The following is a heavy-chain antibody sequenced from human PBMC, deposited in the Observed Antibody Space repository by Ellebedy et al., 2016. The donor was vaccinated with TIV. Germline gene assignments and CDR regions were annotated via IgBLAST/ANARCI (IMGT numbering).Heavy chain of an antibody. Sequence: SETLSLTCSVSNVSISSYYWTWIRQPPGKGLEWIAFIYSSGNTNYNSSLESRATISLDMSRGQFSLKLRSVTAADTAVYYCARMLGTYFGSWGPGTLVTVSS. D-gene: IGHD1-1*01. CDR2: IYSSGNT. V-gene: IGHV4-59*01. CDR1: NVSISSYY. CDR3: ARMLGTYFGS. J-gene: IGHJ4*02.